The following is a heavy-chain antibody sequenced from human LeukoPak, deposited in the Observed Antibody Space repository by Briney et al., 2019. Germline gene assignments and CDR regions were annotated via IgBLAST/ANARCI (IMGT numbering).Heavy chain of an antibody. CDR2: IYTSGST. CDR3: ARSPPWGGLASNWFDP. V-gene: IGHV4-61*02. CDR1: GGSISSGSYY. D-gene: IGHD3-10*01. Sequence: SETLSLTCTVSGGSISSGSYYWSWIRQPAGKGLEWIGRIYTSGSTNYNPSLKSRVTISVDTSKNQFSLKLSSVTAADTAVYYCARSPPWGGLASNWFDPWGQGTLVTVSS. J-gene: IGHJ5*02.